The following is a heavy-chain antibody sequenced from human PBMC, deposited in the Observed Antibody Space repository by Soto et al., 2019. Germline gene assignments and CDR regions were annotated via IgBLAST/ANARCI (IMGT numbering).Heavy chain of an antibody. CDR3: TTVGGIMITFGNEPFDI. D-gene: IGHD3-16*01. Sequence: EVQLVESGGGLVKPGGSLRLSCAASGFTFSNAWMSWVRQAPGKGLEWVGRIKSKTDGGTTDYAAPVKGRFTISRDDSKNTLDLQMNSLKTEDTAVYYCTTVGGIMITFGNEPFDIWGQGTMVTVSS. J-gene: IGHJ3*02. V-gene: IGHV3-15*01. CDR2: IKSKTDGGTT. CDR1: GFTFSNAW.